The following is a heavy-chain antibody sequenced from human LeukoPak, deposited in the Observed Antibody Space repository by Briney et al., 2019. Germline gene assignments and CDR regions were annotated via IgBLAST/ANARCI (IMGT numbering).Heavy chain of an antibody. V-gene: IGHV1-46*01. CDR1: GYTFTSYY. D-gene: IGHD4-17*01. CDR3: ARDPGDYGDYYYYYMDV. J-gene: IGHJ6*03. CDR2: INPSGGST. Sequence: ASVKVSCKXSGYTFTSYYMHWVRQAPRQGLEWMGIINPSGGSTSYAQKFQGRVTMTRDTSTSTVYMELSSLRSEDTAVYYCARDPGDYGDYYYYYMDVWGKGTTVTVSS.